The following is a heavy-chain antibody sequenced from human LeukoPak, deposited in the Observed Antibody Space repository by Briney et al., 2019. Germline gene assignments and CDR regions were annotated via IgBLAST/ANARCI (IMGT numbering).Heavy chain of an antibody. J-gene: IGHJ3*02. CDR2: IYYSGST. CDR1: GGSISSSSYY. CDR3: ARQHAGALDAFDI. V-gene: IGHV4-39*01. Sequence: SETLSLTCTVSGGSISSSSYYWGWIRQPPGKGLEWIGSIYYSGSTYYNPSLKSRVTISVDTSKNQFSLKLSSVTAADTAVYYCARQHAGALDAFDIWGQGTMVTVSS.